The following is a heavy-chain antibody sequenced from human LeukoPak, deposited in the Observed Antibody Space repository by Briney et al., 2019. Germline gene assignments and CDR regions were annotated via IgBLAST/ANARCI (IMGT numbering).Heavy chain of an antibody. CDR2: ISPTGSTT. Sequence: GGSLRLSCTTSGFSFSGHWMHWARQLPGKGLVWVSRISPTGSTTSYADSAKGRFTVSRDNAKNTLYLQVNNLRAEDTAVYYCARGPNSNWSGLDFWGQGTLLTVSS. J-gene: IGHJ4*02. CDR3: ARGPNSNWSGLDF. V-gene: IGHV3-74*01. CDR1: GFSFSGHW. D-gene: IGHD6-6*01.